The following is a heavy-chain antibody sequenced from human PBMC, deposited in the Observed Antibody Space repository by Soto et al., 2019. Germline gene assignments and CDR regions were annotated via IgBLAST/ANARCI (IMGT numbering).Heavy chain of an antibody. J-gene: IGHJ4*02. V-gene: IGHV4-4*02. CDR2: IHHSGNS. D-gene: IGHD6-13*01. Sequence: QVQLQESGPGLVKPSGTLSLTCAVSGDSISSDKWWSWVRQPPGKGLGWIGEIHHSGNSNYNPSLKSRVIISVDTSKNQFSLKLSSVTDADTAVYYCARGERQQQRDYWGQGTLVTVSS. CDR1: GDSISSDKW. CDR3: ARGERQQQRDY.